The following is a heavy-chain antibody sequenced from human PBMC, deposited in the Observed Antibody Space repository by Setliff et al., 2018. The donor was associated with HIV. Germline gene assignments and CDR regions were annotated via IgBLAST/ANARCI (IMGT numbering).Heavy chain of an antibody. V-gene: IGHV4-34*01. Sequence: PSETLSLTCGVYGVSFSDYFWSWIRQSPGKGLEWIGEINHSGSTNYNPSLKSRVTISVDTSKKQFSLSLSSVIGADTAVYYCARSYYGVPYNWGQGILVTVSS. CDR3: ARSYYGVPYN. CDR2: INHSGST. CDR1: GVSFSDYF. D-gene: IGHD2-21*01. J-gene: IGHJ4*02.